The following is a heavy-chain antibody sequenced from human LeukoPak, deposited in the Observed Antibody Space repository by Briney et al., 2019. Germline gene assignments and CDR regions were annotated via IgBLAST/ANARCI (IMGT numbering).Heavy chain of an antibody. CDR1: GGTFSTFP. CDR2: ISAYNGNT. Sequence: EASVKVSCKASGGTFSTFPISWVRQAPGQGLEWMGWISAYNGNTNYAQKLQGRVTMTTDTSTSTAYMELRSLRSDDTAVYYCARYGPLWFGELPFDYWGQGTLVTVSS. J-gene: IGHJ4*02. CDR3: ARYGPLWFGELPFDY. D-gene: IGHD3-10*01. V-gene: IGHV1-18*01.